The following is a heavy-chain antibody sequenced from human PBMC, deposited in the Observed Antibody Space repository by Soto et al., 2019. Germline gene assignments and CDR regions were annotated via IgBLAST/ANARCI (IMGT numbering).Heavy chain of an antibody. J-gene: IGHJ2*01. CDR2: INDRGSS. D-gene: IGHD3-9*01. Sequence: QVQLQQWGAGPLRPLETLSLTCGVSGGSFSGYYWAWIRQPPGKGLEWIGEINDRGSSNYNPSLKSRVSISVDTSKEHSSLNLRSLTAADTAVYYCARESHDIATGRHGVWYFDLWGRGTLVTVSS. CDR3: ARESHDIATGRHGVWYFDL. V-gene: IGHV4-34*01. CDR1: GGSFSGYY.